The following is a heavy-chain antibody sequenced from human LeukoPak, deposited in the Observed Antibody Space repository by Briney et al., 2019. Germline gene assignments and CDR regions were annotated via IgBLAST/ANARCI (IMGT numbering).Heavy chain of an antibody. CDR2: INRDGSEK. CDR1: GFTFSGYW. D-gene: IGHD7-27*01. V-gene: IGHV3-7*01. J-gene: IGHJ4*02. CDR3: ARDVLGPYDY. Sequence: GGSLRLSCAVPGFTFSGYWMGWVRQAPGKGLEWVANINRDGSEKYYVDSVKGRFIISRDNARNSLYLQMKSLRVDDTALYYCARDVLGPYDYWGQGTLVTVSS.